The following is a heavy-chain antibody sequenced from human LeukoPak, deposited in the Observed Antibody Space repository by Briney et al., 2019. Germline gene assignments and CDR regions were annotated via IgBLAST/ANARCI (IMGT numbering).Heavy chain of an antibody. Sequence: PGGSLRLSCAASGFTVSDKYMSWVRQAPGKGLEWVSYISSSSSYTNYADSVKGRFTISRDNAKNSLYLQMNGLRAEDTAVYYCARADGYNSPFDYWGQGTLVTVSS. J-gene: IGHJ4*02. V-gene: IGHV3-11*05. CDR3: ARADGYNSPFDY. D-gene: IGHD5-24*01. CDR1: GFTVSDKY. CDR2: ISSSSSYT.